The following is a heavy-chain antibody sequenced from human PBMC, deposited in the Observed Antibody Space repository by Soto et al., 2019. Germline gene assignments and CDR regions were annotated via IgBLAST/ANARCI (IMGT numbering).Heavy chain of an antibody. CDR3: ARDRDNWNGHGYYYYGMDV. D-gene: IGHD1-20*01. CDR1: GGTFSSYA. Sequence: GASVKVSCKASGGTFSSYAISWVRQAPGQGLEWMGGIIPIFGTANYAQKFQGRVTITADDSTSTAYMELSSLRSEDTAVYYCARDRDNWNGHGYYYYGMDVWGQGTTVTVSS. V-gene: IGHV1-69*13. J-gene: IGHJ6*02. CDR2: IIPIFGTA.